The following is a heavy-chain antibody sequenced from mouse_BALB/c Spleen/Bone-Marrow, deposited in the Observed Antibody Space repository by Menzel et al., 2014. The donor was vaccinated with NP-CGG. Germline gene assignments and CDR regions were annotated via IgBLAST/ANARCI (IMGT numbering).Heavy chain of an antibody. D-gene: IGHD2-1*01. CDR1: GFTFSSFG. V-gene: IGHV5-17*02. CDR3: ARSQFYGNDIDS. CDR2: ISSGSSII. J-gene: IGHJ2*01. Sequence: EVQLVESGGGLVQPGGSRKLSCAASGFTFSSFGMHWVRQAPEKGLEWVAFISSGSSIIYYADTVKGRFTISRDNPKNTLFLQRPSLKAEDTYMYYCARSQFYGNDIDSWGQGTTLTVSS.